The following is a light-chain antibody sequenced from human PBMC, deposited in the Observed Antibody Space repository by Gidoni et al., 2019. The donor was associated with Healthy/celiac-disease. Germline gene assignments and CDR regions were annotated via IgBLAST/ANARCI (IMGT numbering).Light chain of an antibody. Sequence: SYVLTQPPSVSVAPGQTARITCGGNNIGSKSVHWYQQKPGQAPVLVVYDDSDRPPGIPERFSGSNSGNTATLTISRVEAGDEAGYYCQVWDSSSDHPGVFGGGTKLTVL. CDR1: NIGSKS. J-gene: IGLJ2*01. CDR3: QVWDSSSDHPGV. CDR2: DDS. V-gene: IGLV3-21*02.